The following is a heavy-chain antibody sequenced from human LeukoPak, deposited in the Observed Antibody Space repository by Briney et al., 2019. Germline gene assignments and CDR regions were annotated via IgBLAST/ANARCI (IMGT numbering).Heavy chain of an antibody. CDR1: GFTFGDYA. CDR2: IRSKAYGGTT. CDR3: TRDGQWDLPAPFDY. J-gene: IGHJ4*02. D-gene: IGHD1-26*01. V-gene: IGHV3-49*03. Sequence: HSGGSLRLSCTASGFTFGDYAMSWFRQAPGKGLEWVGFIRSKAYGGTTEYAASVKGRFTISRDDSKSIAYLQMNSLKTEDAAVYYCTRDGQWDLPAPFDYWGQGTLVTVSS.